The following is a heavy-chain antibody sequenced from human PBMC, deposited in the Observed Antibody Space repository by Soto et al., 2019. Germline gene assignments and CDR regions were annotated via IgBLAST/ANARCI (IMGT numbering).Heavy chain of an antibody. V-gene: IGHV3-66*01. D-gene: IGHD3-22*01. J-gene: IGHJ6*02. CDR3: ARFYYDSSGYLPSPYYYYYGMDV. CDR2: MYTAGDT. Sequence: GGSLRLSWLASGFTVSRNYMSWVRQAPGKGLEWVSVMYTAGDTYYVDSVKGRFTISRDNAKNSLYLQMNSLRAEDTAVYYCARFYYDSSGYLPSPYYYYYGMDVWGQGTTVTVSS. CDR1: GFTVSRNY.